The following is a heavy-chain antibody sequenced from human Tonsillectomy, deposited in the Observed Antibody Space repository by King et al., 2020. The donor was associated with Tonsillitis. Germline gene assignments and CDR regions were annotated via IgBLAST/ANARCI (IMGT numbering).Heavy chain of an antibody. CDR3: ARSDLFGSTNDPYYYMDV. CDR1: GGSISSYY. V-gene: IGHV4-59*01. Sequence: QLQESGPGLVKPSETLSLTCTVSGGSISSYYWNWIRQPPGKGLEWIGYIYYSGSTNYNPSLKSRVTISIDTSKNQFSLKLSSVTAADTAVYYCARSDLFGSTNDPYYYMDVWGKGTTVTVSS. J-gene: IGHJ6*03. D-gene: IGHD2-15*01. CDR2: IYYSGST.